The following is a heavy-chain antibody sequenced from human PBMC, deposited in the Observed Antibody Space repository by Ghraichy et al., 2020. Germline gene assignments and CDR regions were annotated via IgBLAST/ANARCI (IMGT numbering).Heavy chain of an antibody. Sequence: GESLNISCAASGFTFSSYWMSWVRQAPGKGLEWVANIKQDGSEKYYVDSVKGRFTISRDNAKNSLYLQMNSLRAEDTAVYYCARDDYGDYGTYYFDYWGQGTLVTVSS. J-gene: IGHJ4*02. CDR2: IKQDGSEK. CDR3: ARDDYGDYGTYYFDY. V-gene: IGHV3-7*01. CDR1: GFTFSSYW. D-gene: IGHD4-17*01.